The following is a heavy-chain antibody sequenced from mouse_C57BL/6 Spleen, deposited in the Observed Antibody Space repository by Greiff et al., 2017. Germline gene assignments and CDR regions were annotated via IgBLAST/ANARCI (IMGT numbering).Heavy chain of an antibody. CDR2: ISGGGGNT. CDR1: GFTISSYT. Sequence: EVPLVESGGGLVKPGGSLKRSCAASGFTISSYTMSWVRQTPEKRLEWVATISGGGGNTYYPDSVKGRLTISRDNAKNNLYLQMSSLRSEDTALYYCARHDVYGAFAYWGQGSLVTVSA. D-gene: IGHD1-1*01. CDR3: ARHDVYGAFAY. J-gene: IGHJ3*01. V-gene: IGHV5-9*01.